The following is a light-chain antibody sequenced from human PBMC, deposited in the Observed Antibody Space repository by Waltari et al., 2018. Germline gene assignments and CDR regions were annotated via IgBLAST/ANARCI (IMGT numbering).Light chain of an antibody. CDR3: AAWDDSLNGWV. CDR1: SSNIGSNS. J-gene: IGLJ3*02. V-gene: IGLV1-44*01. Sequence: QSVLTQPPSASGTPGQSVTISCSGSSSNIGSNSGNWYQQLPGSAPKLLIYNDEHRPSGVPDRFSGSKSGTLASLAISGLQSEDEADYYCAAWDDSLNGWVFGGGTKLTVL. CDR2: NDE.